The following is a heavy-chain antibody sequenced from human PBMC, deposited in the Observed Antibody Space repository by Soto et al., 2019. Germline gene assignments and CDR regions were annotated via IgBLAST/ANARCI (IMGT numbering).Heavy chain of an antibody. Sequence: GGSLRLSCAASGFTFDDYGMSWVRQAPGKGLEWVSGINWNGGSTGYADSVKGRFTITRDNAKNSLYLQMNSLRAEDTALYLCSRDLSANWGKFDYFDYWGQGTLVTVSS. V-gene: IGHV3-20*01. J-gene: IGHJ4*02. CDR2: INWNGGST. CDR1: GFTFDDYG. D-gene: IGHD7-27*01. CDR3: SRDLSANWGKFDYFDY.